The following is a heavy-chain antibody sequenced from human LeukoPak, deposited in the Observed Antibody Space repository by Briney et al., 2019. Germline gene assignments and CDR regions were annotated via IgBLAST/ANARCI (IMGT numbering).Heavy chain of an antibody. CDR2: ISYDGSNK. CDR3: ARDGGLATFDY. D-gene: IGHD2-15*01. J-gene: IGHJ4*02. CDR1: GFTFSSCA. V-gene: IGHV3-30-3*01. Sequence: GGSLRLSCAASGFTFSSCAMHWVRQAPGKGLEWVAVISYDGSNKYYADSVKGRFTISRDNSKNTLYLQMNSLRAEDTAVYYCARDGGLATFDYWGQGTLVTVSS.